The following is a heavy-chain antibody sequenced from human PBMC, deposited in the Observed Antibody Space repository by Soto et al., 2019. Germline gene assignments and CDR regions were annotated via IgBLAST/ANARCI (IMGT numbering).Heavy chain of an antibody. CDR2: IFYTGST. CDR3: ARVGSGGWYTWLDP. D-gene: IGHD6-19*01. V-gene: IGHV4-30-4*01. Sequence: QVQLQESGPGLVKPSQTLSLTCTVSGDSISSGYYYWSWIRQPPGKGLEWIAYIFYTGSTYYNPSLKSRVTIAVDTSKNQFSLKLSSVTDADTAVYYCARVGSGGWYTWLDPWGQGTLVTVSS. J-gene: IGHJ5*02. CDR1: GDSISSGYYY.